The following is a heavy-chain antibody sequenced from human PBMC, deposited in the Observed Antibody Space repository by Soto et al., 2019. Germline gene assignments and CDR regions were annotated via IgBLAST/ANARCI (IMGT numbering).Heavy chain of an antibody. V-gene: IGHV1-18*01. Sequence: QVQLVQSGAEVKKPGASVKVSCKASGNTFSSYGINWVRQAPGQGLEWMGWISVYNGNTKYAQKVQGRVTMTTDTSTSTAYMELRSLRSDDTAVYYCASGYSGLGWLDPWGQGTLVTVSS. D-gene: IGHD5-12*01. CDR3: ASGYSGLGWLDP. CDR2: ISVYNGNT. CDR1: GNTFSSYG. J-gene: IGHJ5*02.